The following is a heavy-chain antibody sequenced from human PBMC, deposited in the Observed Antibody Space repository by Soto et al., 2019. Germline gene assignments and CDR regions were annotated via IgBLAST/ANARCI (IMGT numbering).Heavy chain of an antibody. CDR1: GFTLSTYA. Sequence: QVQVVESGGGVVQPGRSLILSCAASGFTLSTYAMHWVRQAPGKGLEWLAVISYDGSRTHYAGSMEGRFTISRDTSKNTLYLQLNSLIPDDTAVYFCGREQNSGYYRTADYWGQGSLVTVSS. CDR2: ISYDGSRT. V-gene: IGHV3-30-3*01. D-gene: IGHD3-22*01. J-gene: IGHJ4*02. CDR3: GREQNSGYYRTADY.